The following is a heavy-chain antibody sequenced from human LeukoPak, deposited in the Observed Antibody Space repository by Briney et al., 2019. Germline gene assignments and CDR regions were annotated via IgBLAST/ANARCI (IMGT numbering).Heavy chain of an antibody. D-gene: IGHD6-13*01. CDR2: IRYDGSNK. V-gene: IGHV3-30*02. CDR1: GFTFSSYG. J-gene: IGHJ5*02. CDR3: AKGPSRIAAAGWFDP. Sequence: PGGSLRLSCAASGFTFSSYGMHWVRQAPGKGLEWVAFIRYDGSNKYYAGSVKGRFTISRDNSKNTLYLQMNSLRAEDTAVYYCAKGPSRIAAAGWFDPWGQGTLVTVSS.